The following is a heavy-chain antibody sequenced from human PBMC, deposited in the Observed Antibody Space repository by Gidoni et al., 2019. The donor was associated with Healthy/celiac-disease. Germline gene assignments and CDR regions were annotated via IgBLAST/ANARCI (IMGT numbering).Heavy chain of an antibody. V-gene: IGHV3-21*01. D-gene: IGHD5-12*01. CDR2: ISSSSSYI. CDR3: ARGKWATIRGLGGAFDI. CDR1: GFTFSSYS. Sequence: EVQLVESGGGLVKPGGSLRLSCAASGFTFSSYSMNWVRQAPGKGLDWVSSISSSSSYIYYADSVKGRFTISRDNAKNSLYLQMNSLRAEDTAVYYCARGKWATIRGLGGAFDIWGQGTMVTVSS. J-gene: IGHJ3*02.